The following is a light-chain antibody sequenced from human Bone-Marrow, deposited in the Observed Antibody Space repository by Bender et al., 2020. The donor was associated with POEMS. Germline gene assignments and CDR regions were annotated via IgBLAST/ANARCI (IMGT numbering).Light chain of an antibody. Sequence: QTVLTQPPSASGTPGQRVTISCSGGSSNIGAHAVNWYQHLPGTAPKLLIYSSHRRPSEVPDRFSGSRSGTSASLAISGLQSEDDADYYCATCDDGLNGWVFGGGTRLTV. J-gene: IGLJ3*02. V-gene: IGLV1-44*01. CDR2: SSH. CDR3: ATCDDGLNGWV. CDR1: SSNIGAHA.